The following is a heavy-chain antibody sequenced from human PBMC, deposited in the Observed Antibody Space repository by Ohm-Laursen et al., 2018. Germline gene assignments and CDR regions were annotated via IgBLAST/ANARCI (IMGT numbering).Heavy chain of an antibody. CDR2: ISSSGSAT. V-gene: IGHV3-23*01. CDR3: AKAALKYSSGWYYFDY. J-gene: IGHJ4*02. D-gene: IGHD6-19*01. CDR1: GFTFSTYA. Sequence: SLRLSCAASGFTFSTYAMSWVRQAPGKGLDWVSTISSSGSATYYADSVKGRFTVFRDNSKNTLYLQMNSLRAEDTAVYYCAKAALKYSSGWYYFDYWGQGTLVTVSS.